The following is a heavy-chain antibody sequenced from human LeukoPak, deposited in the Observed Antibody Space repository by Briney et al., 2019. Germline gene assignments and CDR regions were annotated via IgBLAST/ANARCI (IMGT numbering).Heavy chain of an antibody. CDR3: AKAWGTPHDF. D-gene: IGHD3-3*01. Sequence: GSLELSCAAPGFTFTSYWMHLGRQAPGKGLVWVSRINSDGSTTNYADSVKGRFTISRDNAKNTLYLQMNSLRGEDTAVYYCAKAWGTPHDFWSQGTLVTVSS. CDR1: GFTFTSYW. J-gene: IGHJ4*02. V-gene: IGHV3-74*01. CDR2: INSDGSTT.